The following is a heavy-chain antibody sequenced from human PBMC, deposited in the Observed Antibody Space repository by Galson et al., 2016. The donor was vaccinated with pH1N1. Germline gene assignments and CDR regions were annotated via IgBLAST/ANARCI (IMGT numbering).Heavy chain of an antibody. J-gene: IGHJ6*02. D-gene: IGHD2/OR15-2a*01. V-gene: IGHV3-73*01. CDR3: TFYRVNIIVYGMDV. Sequence: SLRLSCAASGFIFSGSDVHWFRQASGKRLEWVGRMGTRGNGYATAYAASLRGRFSISRDDSKNTASLQMNSLKTEDTAVYYCTFYRVNIIVYGMDVWGQGTTVTVSS. CDR1: GFIFSGSD. CDR2: MGTRGNGYAT.